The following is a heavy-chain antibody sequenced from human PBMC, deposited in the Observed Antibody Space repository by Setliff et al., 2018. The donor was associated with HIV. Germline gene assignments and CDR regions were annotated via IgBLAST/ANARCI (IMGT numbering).Heavy chain of an antibody. CDR2: IYKAGKT. D-gene: IGHD5-18*01. CDR1: RFTFNDYW. Sequence: GGSLRLSCVASRFTFNDYWMSWVRQAPGKGLEWVTLIYKAGKTYYADFVKGRFTIARGDTKNTVSLQMTNLEPGDTAMYYCAKGGYGGAYYVAGYWGQGTKVTVSS. J-gene: IGHJ4*02. V-gene: IGHV3-53*01. CDR3: AKGGYGGAYYVAGY.